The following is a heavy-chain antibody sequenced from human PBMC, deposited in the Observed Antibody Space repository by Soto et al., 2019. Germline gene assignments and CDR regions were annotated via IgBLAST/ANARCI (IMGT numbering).Heavy chain of an antibody. D-gene: IGHD6-13*01. J-gene: IGHJ6*02. CDR2: INHSGST. CDR1: GGSFSGYY. CDR3: AELVQDYYYGMDV. V-gene: IGHV4-34*01. Sequence: SETLSLTCAVYGGSFSGYYWSWIRQPPGKGLEWIGEINHSGSTNYNPSLKSRVTISVDTSKNQFSLKLSSVTAADTAVYYCAELVQDYYYGMDVWGQGTTVTVSS.